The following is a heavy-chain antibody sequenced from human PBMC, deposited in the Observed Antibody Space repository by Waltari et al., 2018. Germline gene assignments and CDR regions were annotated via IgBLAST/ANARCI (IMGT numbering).Heavy chain of an antibody. CDR3: AQSTQIDS. V-gene: IGHV3-23*01. CDR2: CSFTCYTT. CDR1: GFTFSSYA. J-gene: IGHJ4*02. D-gene: IGHD4-4*01. Sequence: EVQLLESGGGLVQPGGSLRLSCAASGFTFSSYAMSWVRQAPGKGLVWVSGCSFTCYTTYYADSVKGRFTSSRDNSKNTLYLQMNSLRAEDTAVYYCAQSTQIDSWGQGTLVTVSS.